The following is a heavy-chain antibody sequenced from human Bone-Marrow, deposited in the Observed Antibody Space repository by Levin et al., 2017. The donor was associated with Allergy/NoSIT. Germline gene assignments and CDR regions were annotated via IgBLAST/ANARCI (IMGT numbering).Heavy chain of an antibody. V-gene: IGHV3-23*01. CDR2: ISGSGGST. D-gene: IGHD6-6*01. J-gene: IGHJ4*02. CDR3: AKDSRGAARPDYFDY. Sequence: RTGGSLRLSCAASGFTFSSYAMSWVRQAPGKGLEWVSAISGSGGSTYYADSVKGRFTISRDNSKNTLYLQMNSLRAEDTAVYYCAKDSRGAARPDYFDYWGQGTLVTVSS. CDR1: GFTFSSYA.